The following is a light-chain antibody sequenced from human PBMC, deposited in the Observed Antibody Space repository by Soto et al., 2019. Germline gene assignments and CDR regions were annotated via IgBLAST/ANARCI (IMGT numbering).Light chain of an antibody. CDR2: EVS. Sequence: QSALTQPASVSGSPGQSITISCTGTTSDVGGYNYVSWYQQHPGKAPKLMICEVSNRPSGVSNRFSGSKSGNTASLTISVLQAEDEADYYCSSYTSSGTLVVFGGGTKLTVL. CDR1: TSDVGGYNY. J-gene: IGLJ2*01. CDR3: SSYTSSGTLVV. V-gene: IGLV2-14*01.